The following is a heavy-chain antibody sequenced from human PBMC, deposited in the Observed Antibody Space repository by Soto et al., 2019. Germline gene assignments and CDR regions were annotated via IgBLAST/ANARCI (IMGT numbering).Heavy chain of an antibody. D-gene: IGHD1-7*01. J-gene: IGHJ4*02. CDR2: ISWNSGSI. CDR1: GFTFDDYA. V-gene: IGHV3-9*01. CDR3: AKGGYNWNSYLHY. Sequence: EVQLVESGGGLVHPGRSLRLSCAASGFTFDDYAMHWVRQAPGKGLEWVSGISWNSGSIGYADSVKGRFTISRDNAKNSLYLQMNSLRAEDTALYYCAKGGYNWNSYLHYWGQGTLVTVSS.